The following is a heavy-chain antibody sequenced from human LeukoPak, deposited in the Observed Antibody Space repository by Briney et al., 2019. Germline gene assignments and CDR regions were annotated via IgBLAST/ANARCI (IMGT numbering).Heavy chain of an antibody. CDR3: ARRRYCSGGTCYGVDY. CDR2: IYPGDSDP. V-gene: IGHV5-51*01. Sequence: GESLKISCKGSGYSFTRYWIGWVRQMPGRGLGWMGIIYPGDSDPRYSPSFQGQVTISADKSISTAFLQWSSLKASDTAMYYCARRRYCSGGTCYGVDYWGQGTLVTVSS. D-gene: IGHD2-15*01. CDR1: GYSFTRYW. J-gene: IGHJ4*02.